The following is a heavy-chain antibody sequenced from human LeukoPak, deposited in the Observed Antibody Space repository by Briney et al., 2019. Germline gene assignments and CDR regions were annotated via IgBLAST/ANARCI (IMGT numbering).Heavy chain of an antibody. CDR1: GFIFSSVA. CDR3: ARATSIFGVAYDAFDT. V-gene: IGHV3-23*01. Sequence: AGSLRLSCAASGFIFSSVAVRWVRQAPGKGLEWVSAISGSGGRTYYVDSVKGRFTISKDNSKNTLYLQMTSLRGEATAVYFCARATSIFGVAYDAFDTWGARTTVTVSS. CDR2: ISGSGGRT. J-gene: IGHJ3*02. D-gene: IGHD3-3*01.